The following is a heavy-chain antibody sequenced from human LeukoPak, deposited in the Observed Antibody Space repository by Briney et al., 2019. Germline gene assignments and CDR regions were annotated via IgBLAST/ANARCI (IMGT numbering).Heavy chain of an antibody. J-gene: IGHJ4*02. CDR1: GITFSSYD. CDR3: AKTLGYCSGGSCYSGVIDY. CDR2: ISGSGGST. D-gene: IGHD2-15*01. Sequence: AGGSLRLSCAASGITFSSYDMSWVRQAPGKGLEWVSGISGSGGSTHYADSMKGRFTISRDNSKNTLYLQMSSLRVEDAAVYYCAKTLGYCSGGSCYSGVIDYWGQGTLVTVSS. V-gene: IGHV3-23*01.